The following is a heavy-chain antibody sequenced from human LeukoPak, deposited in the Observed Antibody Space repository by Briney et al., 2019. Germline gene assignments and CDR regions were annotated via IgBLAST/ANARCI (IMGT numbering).Heavy chain of an antibody. J-gene: IGHJ1*01. Sequence: GGSLRLSCAASGFTFSSYAMHWVRQAPGKGLVWVALISYNGSDKYYIDSVKGRFTISRDNSKNTLYLQMNSLRAEDTAVYYCAKGGSYIAEYFQHWGQGTLVTVSS. CDR2: ISYNGSDK. D-gene: IGHD1-26*01. CDR1: GFTFSSYA. V-gene: IGHV3-30*04. CDR3: AKGGSYIAEYFQH.